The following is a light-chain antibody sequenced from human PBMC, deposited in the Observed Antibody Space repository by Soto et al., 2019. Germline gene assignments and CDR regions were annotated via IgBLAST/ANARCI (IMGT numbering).Light chain of an antibody. Sequence: EIVMTQSPVTLSLSPGERATLSCRASQSVTSKLAWFQQKPGQAPRLLIYATSTRATGVPARFSGSGSGTEFTRTISSLQSEDFAVYSCQQYNNWPHTFGQGTKLEIK. CDR3: QQYNNWPHT. CDR2: ATS. CDR1: QSVTSK. V-gene: IGKV3-15*01. J-gene: IGKJ2*01.